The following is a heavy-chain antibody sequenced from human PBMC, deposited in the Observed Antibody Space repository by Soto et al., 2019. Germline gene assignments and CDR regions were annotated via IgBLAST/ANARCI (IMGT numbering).Heavy chain of an antibody. Sequence: PGGSLSLSCAASGFPFSSYGMHWVRQAPGKGLEWVAVIWYDGSNKYYADSVKGRFTISRDNSKNTLYLQMNSLRAEDTAVYYCARDRYFDYFDYWGQGTLVTVSS. CDR2: IWYDGSNK. D-gene: IGHD3-9*01. V-gene: IGHV3-33*01. J-gene: IGHJ4*02. CDR3: ARDRYFDYFDY. CDR1: GFPFSSYG.